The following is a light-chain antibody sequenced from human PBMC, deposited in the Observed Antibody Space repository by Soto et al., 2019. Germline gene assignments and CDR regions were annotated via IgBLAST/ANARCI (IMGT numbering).Light chain of an antibody. J-gene: IGLJ1*01. V-gene: IGLV4-60*02. CDR3: ETWDSNTRV. CDR1: SGHSSYI. CDR2: LEGSGSY. Sequence: QSVLTQSSSASASLGSSVKLTCTLSSGHSSYIIAWHQQQPGKAPRYLMKLEGSGSYNKGSGVPDRFSGSSSGADRYLTISNLHFEDEADYYCETWDSNTRVFGTGTKVTVL.